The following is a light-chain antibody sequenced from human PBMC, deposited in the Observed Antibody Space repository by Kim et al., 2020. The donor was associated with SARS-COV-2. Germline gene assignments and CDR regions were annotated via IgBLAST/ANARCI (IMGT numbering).Light chain of an antibody. J-gene: IGLJ3*02. V-gene: IGLV1-44*01. Sequence: ELTQPPSASGTPGQTVTISCSGSSSNIGSNNVVWYQQLPGAAPNLLIYSNNQRPSGSPDRFSGSRSGTSASLAISGLQSGDEADYYCGVWDDSLKQGVFGGGTQLTVL. CDR3: GVWDDSLKQGV. CDR2: SNN. CDR1: SSNIGSNN.